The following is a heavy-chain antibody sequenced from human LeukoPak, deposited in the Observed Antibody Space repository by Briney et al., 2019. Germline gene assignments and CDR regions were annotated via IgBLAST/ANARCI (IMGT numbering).Heavy chain of an antibody. CDR1: GFDFSSNW. Sequence: GGSLRLSCVASGFDFSSNWMHWVRHAPGQGLVWVSRIKGDGISTNYADSVKGRFTISRDIAKNTLCLQMNSLRAEDTGVYYCAKDHYWSIDYWGRGTLVTVSS. CDR2: IKGDGIST. D-gene: IGHD3-3*01. CDR3: AKDHYWSIDY. J-gene: IGHJ4*02. V-gene: IGHV3-74*01.